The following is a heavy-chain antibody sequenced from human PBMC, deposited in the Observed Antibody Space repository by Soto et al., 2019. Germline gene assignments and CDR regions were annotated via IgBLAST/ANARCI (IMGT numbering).Heavy chain of an antibody. D-gene: IGHD4-17*01. J-gene: IGHJ5*02. CDR1: GFTFSSYV. Sequence: GGSLRLSCAASGFTFSSYVMHWVRQAPGKGLEWVAVISYDGSNKYYADSVKGRFTISRDNAKNTLYLQMNSLRAEDTAVYYCARDQTTGDWFDAWGQGTLVTVSS. V-gene: IGHV3-30-3*01. CDR2: ISYDGSNK. CDR3: ARDQTTGDWFDA.